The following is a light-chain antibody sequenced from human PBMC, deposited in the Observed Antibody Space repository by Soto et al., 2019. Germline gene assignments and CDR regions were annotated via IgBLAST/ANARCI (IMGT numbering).Light chain of an antibody. J-gene: IGKJ1*01. V-gene: IGKV3-20*01. CDR1: QSVISTS. Sequence: EIRLEQSPWAQSLARGESSTLSCRTSQSVISTSLAWYQQKPGQAPRLLIYGASNRATGIPDRFSGSGSGTDFTLTCSSLQSEDIAVYYCQQYNKWPQTFGQGTKVDI. CDR3: QQYNKWPQT. CDR2: GAS.